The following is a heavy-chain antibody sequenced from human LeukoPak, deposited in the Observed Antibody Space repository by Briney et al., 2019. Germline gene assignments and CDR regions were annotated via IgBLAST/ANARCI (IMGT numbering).Heavy chain of an antibody. D-gene: IGHD3-10*01. CDR2: INHSGST. CDR1: GGSFSGYY. CDR3: ARDLSGSYWTD. J-gene: IGHJ4*02. V-gene: IGHV4-34*01. Sequence: SETLSLTCAVYGGSFSGYYWSWLRQPPGKGLEWIGEINHSGSTNYNPSLKSRVTISVDTSKNQFSLKLSSVTAADTAVYYCARDLSGSYWTDWGQGTLVTVSS.